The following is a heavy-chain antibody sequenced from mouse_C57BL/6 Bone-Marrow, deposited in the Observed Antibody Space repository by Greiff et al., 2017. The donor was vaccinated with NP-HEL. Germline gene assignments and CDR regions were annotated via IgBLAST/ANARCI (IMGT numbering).Heavy chain of an antibody. Sequence: VQLQQPGAELVKPGASVKMSCKASGYTFISYWITWVKQRPGQGLEWIGDIYPGSGSTNYNEKFKSKAILTVDTSSSTAYMQLSSLTSEDSAFYYCARFYDGYPYFDVWGTGTTVTVSS. J-gene: IGHJ1*03. D-gene: IGHD2-3*01. CDR2: IYPGSGST. V-gene: IGHV1-55*01. CDR1: GYTFISYW. CDR3: ARFYDGYPYFDV.